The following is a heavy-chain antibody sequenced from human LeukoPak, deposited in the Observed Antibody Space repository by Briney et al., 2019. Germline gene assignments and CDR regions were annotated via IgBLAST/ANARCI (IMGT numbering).Heavy chain of an antibody. Sequence: PSETLSLNCTVSGGSISSYYWSWIRQPQGKGLEWIGYIFYSGSTNYNPSLKSRVTISVDTSKNQFSLKLSSVTAADTAVYYCARMGRSSGPFQHWGQGTLVTVPS. V-gene: IGHV4-59*01. CDR3: ARMGRSSGPFQH. CDR1: GGSISSYY. CDR2: IFYSGST. D-gene: IGHD6-25*01. J-gene: IGHJ1*01.